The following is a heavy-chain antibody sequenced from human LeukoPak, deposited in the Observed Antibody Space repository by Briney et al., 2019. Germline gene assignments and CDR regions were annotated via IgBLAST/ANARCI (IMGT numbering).Heavy chain of an antibody. CDR3: TTGVTD. J-gene: IGHJ4*02. D-gene: IGHD2-21*02. V-gene: IGHV3-23*01. CDR1: GFTFSSYA. Sequence: GGSLRLSCAASGFTFSSYAMSWVRQAAGKGLEWVSAISGSGGNTYYTDSVKGRFTISRDNSNNALYLQMNSLRAEDTAVYYCTTGVTDWGQGTLVTVSS. CDR2: ISGSGGNT.